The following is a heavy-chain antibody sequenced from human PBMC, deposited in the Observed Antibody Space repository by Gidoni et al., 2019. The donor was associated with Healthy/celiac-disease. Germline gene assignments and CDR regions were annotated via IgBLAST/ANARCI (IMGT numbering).Heavy chain of an antibody. J-gene: IGHJ4*02. CDR3: ARREGLELRGDLDY. CDR2: INHSGST. D-gene: IGHD1-7*01. V-gene: IGHV4-34*01. Sequence: GKGLEWIGEINHSGSTNYNPSLKSRVTISVDTSKNQFSLKLSSVTAADTAVYYCARREGLELRGDLDYWGQGTLVTVSS.